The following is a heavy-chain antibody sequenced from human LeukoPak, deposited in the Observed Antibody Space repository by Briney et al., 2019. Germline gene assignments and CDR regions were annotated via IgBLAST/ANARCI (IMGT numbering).Heavy chain of an antibody. V-gene: IGHV3-30-3*01. CDR1: GFLFNNFA. CDR2: MSSDGTNK. CDR3: ARDNSNSDYYYVMDV. D-gene: IGHD4-11*01. Sequence: GSLGLSCTASGFLFNNFAVHWVRQAPGKGLEGVAVMSSDGTNKYYADSVKGRFTISRDNSKNKLYLQMNSLRVEDTAVYYCARDNSNSDYYYVMDVWGRGTTVTVSS. J-gene: IGHJ6*02.